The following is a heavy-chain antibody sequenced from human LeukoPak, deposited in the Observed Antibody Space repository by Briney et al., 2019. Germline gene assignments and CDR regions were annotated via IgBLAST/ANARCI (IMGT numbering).Heavy chain of an antibody. CDR1: GFTFSGCA. Sequence: PGGSLKLSCVASGFTFSGCAVHWVRQAPGKGLEWVGRIGSKAFNYATVYAASVEGRFTISRDDSKGTAFLQMNSLKTEDTAVYYCARDNGYSSSWYGVNFDYWGQGTLVTVSS. D-gene: IGHD6-13*01. CDR3: ARDNGYSSSWYGVNFDY. V-gene: IGHV3-73*01. CDR2: IGSKAFNYAT. J-gene: IGHJ4*02.